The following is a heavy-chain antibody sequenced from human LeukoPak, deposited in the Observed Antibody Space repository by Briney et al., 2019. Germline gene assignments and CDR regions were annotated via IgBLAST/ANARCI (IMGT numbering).Heavy chain of an antibody. V-gene: IGHV3-48*04. Sequence: GGSLRLSCAASGFTFSSYSMNWVRQAPGKGLEWVSYISSSSSTIYYADSVKGRFTISRDNAKKSLYLQMNSLRAEDTAVYYCARSYGEYAYWGQGTLVTVSS. J-gene: IGHJ4*02. CDR2: ISSSSSTI. CDR3: ARSYGEYAY. D-gene: IGHD3-16*01. CDR1: GFTFSSYS.